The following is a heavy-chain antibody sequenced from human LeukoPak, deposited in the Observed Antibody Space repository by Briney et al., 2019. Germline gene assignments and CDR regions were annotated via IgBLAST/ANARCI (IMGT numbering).Heavy chain of an antibody. D-gene: IGHD3-22*01. CDR1: GYTFTSYS. CDR3: SRVVHPYDYESSGLTYDAFDI. V-gene: IGHV7-4-1*02. J-gene: IGHJ3*02. CDR2: INTNTGNP. Sequence: ASVKVSCKASGYTFTSYSMNWVRQAPGQGLEWLGWINTNTGNPTYAQGFTGRFVFSLDTSVNTAYLQISGLKAEDTAVYYCSRVVHPYDYESSGLTYDAFDIWGQGTMVTVSS.